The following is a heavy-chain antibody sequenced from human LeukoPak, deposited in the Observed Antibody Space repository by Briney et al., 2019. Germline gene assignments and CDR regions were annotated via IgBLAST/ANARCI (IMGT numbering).Heavy chain of an antibody. CDR2: IKYDGSAT. J-gene: IGHJ4*02. Sequence: GGSLRLSCAASGFTFSNYWMHWIRHVPGKGLVWVSHIKYDGSATNYADSVKGRFTISRDSSKNTLSLQMNSLRAEDTAVYYCAKLATVGAPYWGQGTLVTVSS. D-gene: IGHD1-26*01. CDR3: AKLATVGAPY. CDR1: GFTFSNYW. V-gene: IGHV3-74*01.